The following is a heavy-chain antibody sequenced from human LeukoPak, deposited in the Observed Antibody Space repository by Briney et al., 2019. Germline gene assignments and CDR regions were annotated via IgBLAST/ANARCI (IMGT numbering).Heavy chain of an antibody. J-gene: IGHJ6*02. CDR2: IYYSGST. V-gene: IGHV4-59*06. CDR1: GGSISSYY. Sequence: SETLSLTCTVSGGSISSYYWSWIRQHPGKGLEWIGYIYYSGSTYYNPSLKSRVTISVDTSKNQFSLKLSSVTAADTAVYYCARDVRSSSSWYGMDVRGQGTTVTVSS. D-gene: IGHD6-13*01. CDR3: ARDVRSSSSWYGMDV.